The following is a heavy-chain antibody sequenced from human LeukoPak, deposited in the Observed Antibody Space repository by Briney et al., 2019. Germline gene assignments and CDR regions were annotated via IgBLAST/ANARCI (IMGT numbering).Heavy chain of an antibody. CDR1: VDSSSSSSYY. D-gene: IGHD6-13*01. CDR2: NYYSGSN. Sequence: SETLSLICTVSVDSSSSSSYYWGWIRQPPGKVLEWIGTNYYSGSNYYNPSLKSRVTISVDTPKNQFSLKLSSVTAADTAVYYCARTTEAHSWRTRYYDYYMDVWGKGTTVTVSS. J-gene: IGHJ6*03. CDR3: ARTTEAHSWRTRYYDYYMDV. V-gene: IGHV4-39*07.